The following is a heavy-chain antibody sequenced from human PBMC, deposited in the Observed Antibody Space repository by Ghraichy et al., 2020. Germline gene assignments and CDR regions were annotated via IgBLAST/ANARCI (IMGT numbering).Heavy chain of an antibody. Sequence: SQTLSLTCTVSGGSVRSSDFYWTWFRQAPGKGLEWIGYVFNLGSTTYNPSLQRRVTISVDKAKNQFSLKLTSVTAADKAVYYCARGMGDYWGQGSLVIVSS. J-gene: IGHJ4*02. CDR3: ARGMGDY. V-gene: IGHV4-61*08. CDR2: VFNLGST. D-gene: IGHD6-13*01. CDR1: GGSVRSSDFY.